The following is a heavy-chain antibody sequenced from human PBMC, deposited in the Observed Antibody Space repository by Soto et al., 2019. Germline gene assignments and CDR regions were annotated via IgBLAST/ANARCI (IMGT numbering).Heavy chain of an antibody. J-gene: IGHJ4*02. V-gene: IGHV3-48*02. D-gene: IGHD3-16*01. Sequence: EVQLVESGGGLVQPGGSRKLSCEASGFTFGNYNMNWVRQAPGKGLEWLAYISTTRTTIYYADSVKGRFTIARDNVKSSLYLYMNSLRDEDTAVYYCARDRVGLDYWGQGTLVTVSS. CDR1: GFTFGNYN. CDR3: ARDRVGLDY. CDR2: ISTTRTTI.